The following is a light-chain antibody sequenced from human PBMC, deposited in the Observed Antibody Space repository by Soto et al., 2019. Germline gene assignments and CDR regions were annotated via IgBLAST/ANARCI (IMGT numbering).Light chain of an antibody. V-gene: IGLV4-60*03. CDR1: SGHSSYI. CDR3: ETWDSNWV. Sequence: QSVLTQSSSASASLGSSVKLTCTLSSGHSSYIIAWHQQQPGKTPRYLMKLEGSGSYNKGSGVPDRFSGSSSGADRYLTISNLQSEDEADYYCETWDSNWVFGGGTKVTVL. J-gene: IGLJ3*02. CDR2: LEGSGSY.